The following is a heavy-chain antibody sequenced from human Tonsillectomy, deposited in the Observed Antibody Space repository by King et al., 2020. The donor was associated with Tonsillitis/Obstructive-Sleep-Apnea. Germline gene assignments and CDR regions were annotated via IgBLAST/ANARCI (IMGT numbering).Heavy chain of an antibody. J-gene: IGHJ6*03. D-gene: IGHD3-10*01. CDR1: GYNFKSNG. Sequence: VQLVQSGAEVKKPGASVKVSCKASGYNFKSNGITWVRQAPGQGLEWMGWISAYNGDTKYAEKLQGRVTMSTDTSTRSAYMELSSLRSDDTAVYYCARTSPDGAYYYYFMDTWGNGTPVTVSS. V-gene: IGHV1-18*01. CDR3: ARTSPDGAYYYYFMDT. CDR2: ISAYNGDT.